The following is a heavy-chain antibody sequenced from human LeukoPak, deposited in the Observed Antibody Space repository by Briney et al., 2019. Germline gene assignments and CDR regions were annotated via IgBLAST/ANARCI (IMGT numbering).Heavy chain of an antibody. CDR1: GGSISSSSYY. CDR3: ARQDGSSTSCYGY. J-gene: IGHJ4*02. V-gene: IGHV4-39*01. CDR2: IYYSGST. Sequence: SETLSLTCTVSGGSISSSSYYWGWIRQPPGKGLEWIASIYYSGSTYYNPSLKSRVTISVDTSKNQFSLKLSSVTAADTAVYYCARQDGSSTSCYGYWGQGTLVTVSS. D-gene: IGHD2-2*01.